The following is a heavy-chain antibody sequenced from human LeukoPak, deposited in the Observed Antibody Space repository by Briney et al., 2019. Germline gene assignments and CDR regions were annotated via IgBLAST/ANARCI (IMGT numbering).Heavy chain of an antibody. V-gene: IGHV3-66*01. CDR3: ARDLLEWYFDY. Sequence: GGSLRLSCAASGLTVSSTYMSWVRQTPGKGLEWVSVIYSGGSKYYADSVKGRLTLYRDNSKNTLYLKMKSLRAEDTAVYYCARDLLEWYFDYWGQGTLVTVSS. CDR1: GLTVSSTY. CDR2: IYSGGSK. J-gene: IGHJ4*02. D-gene: IGHD3-3*01.